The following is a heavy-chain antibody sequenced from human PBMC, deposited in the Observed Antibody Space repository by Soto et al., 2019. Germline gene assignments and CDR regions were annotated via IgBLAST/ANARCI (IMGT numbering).Heavy chain of an antibody. V-gene: IGHV4-34*02. CDR1: GGSFSDYY. CDR3: ARRTYNSDYGDWYFDY. CDR2: VIHSGNT. Sequence: QVQLQQWGAGLLKPSETLSLTCAVYGGSFSDYYWSWIRQPPGKGLEWIGEVIHSGNTNYNPSLKSRVTISADTSKNQFSLKMRSLTAADTAMYYCARRTYNSDYGDWYFDYWARGTLVTVSS. D-gene: IGHD4-17*01. J-gene: IGHJ4*02.